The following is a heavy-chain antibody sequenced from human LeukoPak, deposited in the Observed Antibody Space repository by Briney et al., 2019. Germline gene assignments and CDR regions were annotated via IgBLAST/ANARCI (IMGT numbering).Heavy chain of an antibody. Sequence: GGSLRLSCAASGFTFSSYWMTWVRQAPGKGLEWVANIKPDGSEKYYVDSVKGRFTASRDNAKNSLYLQMNSLGVEDTAMYYCARITMVRGARKDDYWGQGTLVTVSS. CDR3: ARITMVRGARKDDY. D-gene: IGHD3-10*01. CDR2: IKPDGSEK. V-gene: IGHV3-7*01. J-gene: IGHJ4*02. CDR1: GFTFSSYW.